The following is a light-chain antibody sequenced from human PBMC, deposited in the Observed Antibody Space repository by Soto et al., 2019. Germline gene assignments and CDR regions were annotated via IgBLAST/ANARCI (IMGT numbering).Light chain of an antibody. CDR3: SSYTRSATGV. CDR1: SSDVGGYNY. V-gene: IGLV2-14*01. Sequence: QSALTQPASVSGSPGQSITISCTGTSSDVGGYNYVSWYQQYPGKAPKLMVYEVSNRPSGVSNRFSGFKSGNTASLTISGLQTEDEADYYCSSYTRSATGVFGGGTKLTVL. J-gene: IGLJ3*02. CDR2: EVS.